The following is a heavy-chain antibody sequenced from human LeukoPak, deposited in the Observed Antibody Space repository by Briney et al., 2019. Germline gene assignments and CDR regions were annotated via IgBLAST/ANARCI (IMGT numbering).Heavy chain of an antibody. CDR2: ISSSSSYI. Sequence: PGGSLRLSCAASGFTFSSYSMNWVRQAPGKGLEWVSSISSSSSYIYYADLVKGRFTISRDNAKNSLYLQMNSLRAEDTAVYYCARDTVPMKQWLVGYFDYWGQGTLVTVSS. CDR3: ARDTVPMKQWLVGYFDY. J-gene: IGHJ4*02. V-gene: IGHV3-21*01. D-gene: IGHD6-19*01. CDR1: GFTFSSYS.